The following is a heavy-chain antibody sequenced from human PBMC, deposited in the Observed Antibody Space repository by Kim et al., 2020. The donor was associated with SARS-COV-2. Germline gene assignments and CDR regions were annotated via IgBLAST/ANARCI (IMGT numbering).Heavy chain of an antibody. CDR3: ARAVANTGNIYYYYYYGMDV. J-gene: IGHJ6*02. V-gene: IGHV3-30*07. D-gene: IGHD5-12*01. Sequence: RFTISRDNSKNTLYLQTNSLRAEDTAVYYCARAVANTGNIYYYYYYGMDVWGQGTTVTVSS.